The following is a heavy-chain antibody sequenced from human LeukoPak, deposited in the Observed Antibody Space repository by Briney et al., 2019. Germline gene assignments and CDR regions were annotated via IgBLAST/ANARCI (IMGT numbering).Heavy chain of an antibody. CDR2: INPNSGAT. D-gene: IGHD2/OR15-2a*01. Sequence: GASVTLSCKASGYIFSGYYMHWVRRAPGQGLEWMGWINPNSGATNYAQKFQGRVTMTRDRTISTVYMELSSLGSDDTAVYYCARGIYSYSTPFDYWGQGTLVPVSS. CDR3: ARGIYSYSTPFDY. J-gene: IGHJ4*02. CDR1: GYIFSGYY. V-gene: IGHV1-2*02.